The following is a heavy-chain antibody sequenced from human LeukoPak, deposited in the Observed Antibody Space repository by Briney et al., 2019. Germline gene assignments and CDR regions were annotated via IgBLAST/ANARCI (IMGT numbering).Heavy chain of an antibody. D-gene: IGHD3/OR15-3a*01. Sequence: PSETLSLTCTVSGGSISSITYYWDWIRQPPGKGLEWIGNIYYSGSTYYNPSLKSRVTISVDTSKNQFSLKLSSVTAADTAVYYCATIHGFRTGYYMDVWGKGTTVTVSS. V-gene: IGHV4-39*07. CDR1: GGSISSITYY. CDR2: IYYSGST. J-gene: IGHJ6*03. CDR3: ATIHGFRTGYYMDV.